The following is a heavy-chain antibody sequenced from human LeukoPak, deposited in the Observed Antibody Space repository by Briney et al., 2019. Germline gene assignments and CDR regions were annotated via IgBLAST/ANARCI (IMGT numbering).Heavy chain of an antibody. D-gene: IGHD2-21*01. CDR2: ISSSSTYI. J-gene: IGHJ4*02. V-gene: IGHV3-21*01. Sequence: GGSLRLSCAASGFTFSGYSMNWVRQAPGKGLEWVSSISSSSTYIYYADSVKGRITISRDNAKNSLYLQMNSLRAEDTAVYYCPRPARAYCGGDCPIDYWGQGTLVTVSS. CDR1: GFTFSGYS. CDR3: PRPARAYCGGDCPIDY.